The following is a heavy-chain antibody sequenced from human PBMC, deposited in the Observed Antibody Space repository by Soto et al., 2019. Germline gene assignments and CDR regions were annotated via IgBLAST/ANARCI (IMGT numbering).Heavy chain of an antibody. V-gene: IGHV3-33*01. CDR2: IWYDGSNK. J-gene: IGHJ4*02. CDR1: GFTFSSYG. CDR3: ARVLRPTFYFDY. D-gene: IGHD4-17*01. Sequence: GGSLRLSCAASGFTFSSYGMHWVLQAPGKGLEWVAVIWYDGSNKYYADSVKGRFTISRDNSKNTLYLQMNSLRAEDTAVYYCARVLRPTFYFDYWGQGTLVTVS.